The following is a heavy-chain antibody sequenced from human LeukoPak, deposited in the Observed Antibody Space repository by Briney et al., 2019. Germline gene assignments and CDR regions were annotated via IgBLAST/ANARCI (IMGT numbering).Heavy chain of an antibody. V-gene: IGHV4-39*01. CDR2: IYYSGST. CDR1: GGSISSGGYY. CDR3: ASSWELHYYYMDV. D-gene: IGHD1-26*01. Sequence: SQTLSLTCTVSGGSISSGGYYWGWIRQPPGKGLEWIGSIYYSGSTYYNPSLKSRVTISVDTSKNQFSLKLSSVTAADTAVYYCASSWELHYYYMDVWGKGTTVTVSS. J-gene: IGHJ6*03.